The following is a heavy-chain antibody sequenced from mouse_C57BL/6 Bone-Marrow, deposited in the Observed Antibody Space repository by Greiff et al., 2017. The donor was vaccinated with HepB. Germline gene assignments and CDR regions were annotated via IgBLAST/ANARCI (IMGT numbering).Heavy chain of an antibody. Sequence: VQLQQSGAELVRPGASVKLSCTASGFNIKDDYMHWVKQRPEQGLEWIGWIDPENGDTEYASKFQGKATITADTSSNTAYLQLSSLTSEDTAVYYCTTSLLRLTGSYYFDYWGQGTTPTVSS. CDR1: GFNIKDDY. V-gene: IGHV14-4*01. D-gene: IGHD1-2*01. CDR3: TTSLLRLTGSYYFDY. CDR2: IDPENGDT. J-gene: IGHJ2*01.